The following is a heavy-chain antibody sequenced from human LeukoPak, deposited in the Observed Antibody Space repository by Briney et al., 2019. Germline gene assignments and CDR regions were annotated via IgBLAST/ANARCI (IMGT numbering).Heavy chain of an antibody. D-gene: IGHD1-26*01. J-gene: IGHJ4*02. CDR1: GGSILSTNW. CDR3: ARESGAFSPFGF. CDR2: VHLSGAS. V-gene: IGHV4-4*02. Sequence: SQTLSLTCAVSGGSILSTNWWSWVRQPPGKGLEGIGEVHLSGASNYNPSLKSRVSMSIDKSRNHLSLELTSVTAADTAIYYCARESGAFSPFGFWGQGTLVTVSS.